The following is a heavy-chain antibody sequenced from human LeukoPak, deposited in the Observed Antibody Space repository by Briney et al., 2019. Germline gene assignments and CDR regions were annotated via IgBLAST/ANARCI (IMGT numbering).Heavy chain of an antibody. CDR1: GGTFSSYA. CDR3: ATWRGYSTSWYERNWFDP. CDR2: INPNTGGT. J-gene: IGHJ5*02. V-gene: IGHV1-2*02. Sequence: ASVKVSCKASGGTFSSYAISWVRQAPGQGPEWMGWINPNTGGTNYARKFQGRVTMTTDTSISTAYMELSRLRSDDTAVYYCATWRGYSTSWYERNWFDPWGQGTLVTVSS. D-gene: IGHD6-13*01.